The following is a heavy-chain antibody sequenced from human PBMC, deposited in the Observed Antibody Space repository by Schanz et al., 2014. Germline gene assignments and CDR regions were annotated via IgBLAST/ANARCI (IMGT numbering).Heavy chain of an antibody. CDR1: GYTFTGYS. Sequence: QVQVIQSGPEVKKPGASVKVSCKASGYTFTGYSMHWVRQAPGQGLEWMGRVSPYSGDTNYAQMFQGRVTMTTDTSISTAYMELSRLTSDDTAVFFCARENTAVAGMPRVMDVWGQGTTVTVTS. CDR3: ARENTAVAGMPRVMDV. V-gene: IGHV1-2*06. CDR2: VSPYSGDT. D-gene: IGHD6-19*01. J-gene: IGHJ6*02.